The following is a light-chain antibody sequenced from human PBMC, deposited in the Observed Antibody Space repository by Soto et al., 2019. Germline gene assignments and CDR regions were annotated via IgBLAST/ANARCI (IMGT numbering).Light chain of an antibody. V-gene: IGKV2-28*01. CDR2: LGS. CDR1: QSLLHSNGYNY. J-gene: IGKJ4*01. Sequence: DIVMTQSPLSLPVTPGEPASISCRSSQSLLHSNGYNYLDWYLQKPGQSPQLLIYLGSNRASGVPDRFSGSGSGTDFTLKISRVAAADVGVYYCMQAIQTLLTFGGGTKVDIK. CDR3: MQAIQTLLT.